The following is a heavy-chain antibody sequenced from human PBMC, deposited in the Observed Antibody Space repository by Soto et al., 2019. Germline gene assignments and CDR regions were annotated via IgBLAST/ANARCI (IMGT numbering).Heavy chain of an antibody. D-gene: IGHD6-19*01. V-gene: IGHV3-23*01. J-gene: IGHJ4*02. Sequence: GGSLRLSCTASGFIFSSYAMSWVRQAPGKGLEWVSAISASGDNAYYADSVKGRFTISRDRSKSLYLQMKSLRAEDTAIYYCAKFFVAGTRGYFDSWGQGTLVTV. CDR3: AKFFVAGTRGYFDS. CDR1: GFIFSSYA. CDR2: ISASGDNA.